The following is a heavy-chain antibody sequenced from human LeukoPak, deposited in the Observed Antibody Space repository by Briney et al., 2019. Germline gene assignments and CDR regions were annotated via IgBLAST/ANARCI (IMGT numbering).Heavy chain of an antibody. CDR1: GFTFDDYA. J-gene: IGHJ3*02. D-gene: IGHD2-2*01. CDR3: ATLGYCSSTSCYEGAFDI. CDR2: ISWNSGST. V-gene: IGHV3-9*01. Sequence: PGGSLRLSCAASGFTFDDYAMHWVRQAPGKGLEWVSGISWNSGSTGYADSVKGRFTISRDNAKNSLYLQMNSLRAEDTALYYCATLGYCSSTSCYEGAFDIWGQGTMVTVSS.